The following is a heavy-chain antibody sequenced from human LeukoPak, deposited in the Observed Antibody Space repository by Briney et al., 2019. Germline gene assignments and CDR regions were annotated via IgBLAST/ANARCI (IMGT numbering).Heavy chain of an antibody. D-gene: IGHD1-1*01. J-gene: IGHJ4*02. CDR1: GFTFSSYS. CDR2: ISSSSSYI. V-gene: IGHV3-21*04. Sequence: GGSLRLSCAASGFTFSSYSMNWVRQAPGKGLEWVSSISSSSSYIYYADSVKGRFTISRDNAKNSLYLQMNSLRAEDTALYYCARDRYGSPYFFDYWGQGTLVTVSS. CDR3: ARDRYGSPYFFDY.